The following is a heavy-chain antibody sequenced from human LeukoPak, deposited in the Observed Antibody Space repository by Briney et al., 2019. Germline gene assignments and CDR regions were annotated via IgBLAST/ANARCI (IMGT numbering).Heavy chain of an antibody. D-gene: IGHD6-13*01. V-gene: IGHV3-23*01. CDR1: GFTLSNYA. J-gene: IGHJ4*02. Sequence: GGSLRLSCAVSGFTLSNYAMSWVRQAPGKGLEWVSTLSGSGGNTYYADSVKGRFTISRDNSKNTLYLQMNSLRAEDTAVYYCAKYTGSWYEDYWGQGTLVTVSS. CDR2: LSGSGGNT. CDR3: AKYTGSWYEDY.